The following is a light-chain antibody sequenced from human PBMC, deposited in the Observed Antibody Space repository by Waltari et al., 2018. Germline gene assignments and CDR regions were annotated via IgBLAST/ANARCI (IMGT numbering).Light chain of an antibody. CDR3: QHTYTFPIT. Sequence: DIQMTQSPSSVSASVGDRVTMTCRASEDISIRLAWFQQKPGMAPKFLIYAASILESGVPSRFSGNGSGTDFALSISGLQPEDFATYFCQHTYTFPITFGQGTRLDIK. J-gene: IGKJ5*01. V-gene: IGKV1-12*01. CDR2: AAS. CDR1: EDISIR.